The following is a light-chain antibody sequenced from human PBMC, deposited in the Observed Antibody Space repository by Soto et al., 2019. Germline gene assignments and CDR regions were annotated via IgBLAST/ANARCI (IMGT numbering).Light chain of an antibody. J-gene: IGKJ1*01. CDR3: QQYNTYPWT. V-gene: IGKV1-16*02. Sequence: DIQMTQSPSSLSASVGDRVTITCRASQDISNDLVWFQQKPGKAPRPLIYGASSLKSGVPSKFSGSGFGTEFTLTITSLQPEDFATYYCQQYNTYPWTFGQGTKVEIK. CDR2: GAS. CDR1: QDISND.